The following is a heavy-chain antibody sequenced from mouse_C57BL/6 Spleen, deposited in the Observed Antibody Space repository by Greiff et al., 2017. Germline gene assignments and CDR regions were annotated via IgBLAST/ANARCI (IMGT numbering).Heavy chain of an antibody. CDR3: ARITTVVANFDY. J-gene: IGHJ2*01. CDR2: INPSSGYT. V-gene: IGHV1-4*01. D-gene: IGHD1-1*01. CDR1: GYTFTSYT. Sequence: QVQLQQSGAELARPGASVKMSCKASGYTFTSYTMHWVKQRPGQGLEWIGYINPSSGYTKYNQKFKDKATLTADKSSSTAYMQLSSLTSEDSAVYYCARITTVVANFDYWGQGTTLTVSS.